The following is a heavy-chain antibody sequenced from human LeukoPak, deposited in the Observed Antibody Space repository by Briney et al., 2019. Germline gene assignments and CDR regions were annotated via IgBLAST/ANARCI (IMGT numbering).Heavy chain of an antibody. CDR3: ASRVYGLGSFNY. D-gene: IGHD3-10*01. Sequence: TASETLSLTCTVSGDSISSTSYYWDWIRQPPGKGREWIGSIYNSGTTYYNPSLKSRVTISLDTSKNQFSLKVSSVTAADTAVYYCASRVYGLGSFNYWGQGTLVTVSS. V-gene: IGHV4-39*01. J-gene: IGHJ4*01. CDR2: IYNSGTT. CDR1: GDSISSTSYY.